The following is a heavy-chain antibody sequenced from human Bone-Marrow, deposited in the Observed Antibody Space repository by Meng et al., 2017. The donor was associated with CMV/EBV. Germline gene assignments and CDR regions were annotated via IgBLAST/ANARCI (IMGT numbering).Heavy chain of an antibody. V-gene: IGHV3-21*01. Sequence: GESLKISCAASGFPFSTYAMDWVRQAPGKGLEWVSSVTSNSRYIYYADSVKGRFTISRDNARNSLYLQMTSLRPEDTAVYYCARENYGDRGDAFDIWGQGNAGHRLL. CDR1: GFPFSTYA. CDR3: ARENYGDRGDAFDI. CDR2: VTSNSRYI. D-gene: IGHD4-17*01. J-gene: IGHJ3*02.